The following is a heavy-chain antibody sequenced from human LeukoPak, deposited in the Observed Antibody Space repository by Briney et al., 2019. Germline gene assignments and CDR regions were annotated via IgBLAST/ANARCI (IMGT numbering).Heavy chain of an antibody. CDR1: GGSMTGYY. Sequence: SETLSLTCTVSGGSMTGYYWSWIRQPPGKGLEWIGYLYYSGSTNSNPSLKSRVTMSVDTSKNQFSLKLRSVTAADTAVYYCARGGSGISNAFDIWGQGTMVTVSS. J-gene: IGHJ3*02. CDR2: LYYSGST. CDR3: ARGGSGISNAFDI. V-gene: IGHV4-59*01. D-gene: IGHD3-10*01.